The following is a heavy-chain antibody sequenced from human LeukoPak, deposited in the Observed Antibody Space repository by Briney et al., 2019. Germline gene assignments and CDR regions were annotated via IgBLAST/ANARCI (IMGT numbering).Heavy chain of an antibody. D-gene: IGHD2-15*01. CDR3: TSGGGTMDF. V-gene: IGHV3-15*01. CDR1: GFTFSDAW. CDR2: IKSYSEGGTV. J-gene: IGHJ4*02. Sequence: GGSLRLSCAASGFTFSDAWMSWVRQAPGKGLESVGRIKSYSEGGTVDYAAPVKGRFTISRDDSTHTLWLQMNSLKTEDTAVYHCTSGGGTMDFWGQGTLVTVSS.